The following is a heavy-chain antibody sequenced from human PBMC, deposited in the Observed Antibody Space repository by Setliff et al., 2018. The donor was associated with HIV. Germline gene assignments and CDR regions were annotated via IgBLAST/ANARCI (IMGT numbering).Heavy chain of an antibody. V-gene: IGHV3-21*06. D-gene: IGHD3-10*01. CDR1: GFTFSTHC. J-gene: IGHJ6*03. CDR2: ISWRSTYI. CDR3: SRSQGIGNYYMDD. Sequence: GGSLRLSFAASGFTFSTHCMNWVRQAPGKGLEWISSISWRSTYIYYSDSVKGRFTISRDDATNSLFLQVNSLRDEDTAVYYCSRSQGIGNYYMDDWGTGTTVTVSS.